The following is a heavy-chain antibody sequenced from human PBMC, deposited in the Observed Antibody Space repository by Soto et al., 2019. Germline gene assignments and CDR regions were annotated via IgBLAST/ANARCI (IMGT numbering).Heavy chain of an antibody. CDR2: IIPIFGTA. D-gene: IGHD3-3*01. J-gene: IGHJ3*02. Sequence: QVQLVQSGAEVKKPGSSVKVSCKASGGTFSSYAISWVRQAPGQGLEWMGGIIPIFGTANYAQKFQGRVTITADESTSTAYMELSSLRSEDTAVYYCARERALVFWSGSRGPGAFDIWGQGTMVTVSS. V-gene: IGHV1-69*01. CDR3: ARERALVFWSGSRGPGAFDI. CDR1: GGTFSSYA.